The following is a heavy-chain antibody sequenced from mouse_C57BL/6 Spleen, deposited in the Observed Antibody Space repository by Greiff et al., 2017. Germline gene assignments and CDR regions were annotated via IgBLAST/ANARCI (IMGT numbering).Heavy chain of an antibody. V-gene: IGHV1-55*01. CDR2: IYPGSGST. CDR1: GYTFTSYW. CDR3: ARSPIYYYGSSPFYFDY. J-gene: IGHJ2*01. D-gene: IGHD1-1*01. Sequence: QVQLQQPGAELVKPGASVKMSCKASGYTFTSYWITWVKQRPGQGLEWIGDIYPGSGSTNYNEKFKSKATLTVDTSSSTAYMQLSSLTSEDSAVDYCARSPIYYYGSSPFYFDYWGQGTTLTVSS.